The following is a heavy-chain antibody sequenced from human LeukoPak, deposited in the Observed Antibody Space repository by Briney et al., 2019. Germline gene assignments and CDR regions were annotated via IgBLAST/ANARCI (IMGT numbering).Heavy chain of an antibody. CDR1: GGSFSGYY. Sequence: SETLSLTCAVYGGSFSGYYWSWIRQPPGKGLEWIGEINHSGSTNYNPSLKSRVTISVDTSKNQFSLKLSSVTAADTAVYYCASPPGYCSGGSCLTTDPWGQGTLVTVSS. V-gene: IGHV4-34*01. J-gene: IGHJ5*02. CDR3: ASPPGYCSGGSCLTTDP. D-gene: IGHD2-15*01. CDR2: INHSGST.